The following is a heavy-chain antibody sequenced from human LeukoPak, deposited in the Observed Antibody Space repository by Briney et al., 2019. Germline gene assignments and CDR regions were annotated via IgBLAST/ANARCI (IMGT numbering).Heavy chain of an antibody. CDR2: ISSSGSTI. D-gene: IGHD1-26*01. CDR3: AHLVGATICWSDP. V-gene: IGHV3-48*03. Sequence: GGSLRLSCAASGFTFSSYEMNWVRQAPGKGLEWVSYISSSGSTIYYADSVKGRFTISRDNAKNSLYLQMNSLRAEDTAVYYCAHLVGATICWSDPWGQGTLVTVSS. CDR1: GFTFSSYE. J-gene: IGHJ5*02.